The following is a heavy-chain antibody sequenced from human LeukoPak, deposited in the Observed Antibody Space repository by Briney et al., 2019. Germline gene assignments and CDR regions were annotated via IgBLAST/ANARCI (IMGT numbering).Heavy chain of an antibody. V-gene: IGHV1-46*01. CDR3: ARESWSGYPYYYYYYMDV. J-gene: IGHJ6*03. CDR1: GYTFTSYY. CDR2: INPSGGST. D-gene: IGHD3-3*01. Sequence: ASVKVSCKASGYTFTSYYMHWVRQAPGQGLEWMGIINPSGGSTSYAQKFQGRVTMTRDMSTSTVYMELSSLRSEDTAVYYCARESWSGYPYYYYYYMDVWGKGTTVTVSS.